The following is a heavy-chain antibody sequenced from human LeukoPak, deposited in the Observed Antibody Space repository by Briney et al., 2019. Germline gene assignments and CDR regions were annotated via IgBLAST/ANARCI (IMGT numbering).Heavy chain of an antibody. CDR2: INHSGST. J-gene: IGHJ4*02. V-gene: IGHV4-34*01. D-gene: IGHD2-15*01. CDR1: GGSISGYY. CDR3: ARRRRSGGSYLWDY. Sequence: PSETLSLTCTVSGGSISGYYWSWIRQPPGKGLEWIGEINHSGSTNYNPSLKSRVTISVDTSKNQFSLKLSSVTAADTAVYYCARRRRSGGSYLWDYWGQGTLVTVSS.